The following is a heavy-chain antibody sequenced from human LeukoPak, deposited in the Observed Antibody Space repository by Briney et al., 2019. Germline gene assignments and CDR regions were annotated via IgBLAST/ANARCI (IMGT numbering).Heavy chain of an antibody. Sequence: SETLSLTCTVSGGSISISSSYWGWIRQPPGKGLEWVGGVHYSGNTFYNPSLKSRVTISLDTSKNHFSLKVHSVTAADTAVYYCAREDDTIADNTFDIWGQGTMVTVSS. CDR2: VHYSGNT. J-gene: IGHJ3*02. D-gene: IGHD6-13*01. CDR3: AREDDTIADNTFDI. V-gene: IGHV4-39*07. CDR1: GGSISISSSY.